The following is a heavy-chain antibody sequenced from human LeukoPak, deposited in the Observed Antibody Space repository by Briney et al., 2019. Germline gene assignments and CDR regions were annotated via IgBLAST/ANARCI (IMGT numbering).Heavy chain of an antibody. Sequence: GASVTVSCKASEYIFTAYYLHWVRQAPGQKPEWMGWIKANSGDTNYAQKFQGRVTMTRDTSISTVYMELSGLTADDTAVYYCTRVGDDYPYWGQGTLVTVSS. CDR1: EYIFTAYY. V-gene: IGHV1-2*02. CDR2: IKANSGDT. CDR3: TRVGDDYPY. J-gene: IGHJ4*02. D-gene: IGHD5-24*01.